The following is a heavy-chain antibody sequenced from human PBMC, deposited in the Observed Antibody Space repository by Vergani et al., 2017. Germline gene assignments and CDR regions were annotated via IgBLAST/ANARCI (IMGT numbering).Heavy chain of an antibody. J-gene: IGHJ6*02. CDR2: IISSGTTI. D-gene: IGHD6-19*01. Sequence: EVQLVESGGGLVQPGGSLRLSCAASGFTFSSYEMNWVRQAPGKGLEWVSYIISSGTTIYYADSVKGRFTISRENAKKSLYLQMNSLRAEDTAVYYCAREAVAGYYYYGMDVWGQGTTVTVSS. CDR1: GFTFSSYE. V-gene: IGHV3-48*03. CDR3: AREAVAGYYYYGMDV.